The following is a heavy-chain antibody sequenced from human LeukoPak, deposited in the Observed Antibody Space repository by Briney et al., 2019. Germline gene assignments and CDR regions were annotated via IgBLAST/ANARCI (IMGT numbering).Heavy chain of an antibody. CDR2: ISSSSSYI. V-gene: IGHV3-21*01. J-gene: IGHJ4*02. D-gene: IGHD3-22*01. CDR1: GFTFSSYS. CDR3: ARGAYYYDSSGYPPGGY. Sequence: GGSLRLSCAASGFTFSSYSMNWVRQAPGKGLEWVSSISSSSSYIYYADSVKGRFTISRDNAKNSLYLQMNSLRAEDAAVYYCARGAYYYDSSGYPPGGYWGQGTLVTVSS.